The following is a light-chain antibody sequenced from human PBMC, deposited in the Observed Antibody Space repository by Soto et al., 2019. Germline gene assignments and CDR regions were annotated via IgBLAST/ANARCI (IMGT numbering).Light chain of an antibody. CDR1: SSNIGTNA. Sequence: QSVLTQPPSVSEAPRQRVTISCSGSSSNIGTNAVNWFQQLPGKAPKLLIYYDDLLPSGVSDRFSGSKSGTSASLAISGLPSEDEADYYCASWDDSLNAWVFGGGTKVTVL. J-gene: IGLJ3*02. CDR3: ASWDDSLNAWV. V-gene: IGLV1-36*01. CDR2: YDD.